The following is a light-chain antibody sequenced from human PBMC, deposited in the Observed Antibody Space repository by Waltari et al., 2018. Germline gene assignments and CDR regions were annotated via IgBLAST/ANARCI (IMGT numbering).Light chain of an antibody. CDR1: QTGRTY. V-gene: IGKV3-11*01. Sequence: SCRASQTGRTYLAWYQQKPGQAPRLLIFDASSRATGIPAKFSGSGSGTDFTLTVSNLEPEDFAVYYCQQRANWPYTFGQGTRVEI. CDR3: QQRANWPYT. CDR2: DAS. J-gene: IGKJ2*01.